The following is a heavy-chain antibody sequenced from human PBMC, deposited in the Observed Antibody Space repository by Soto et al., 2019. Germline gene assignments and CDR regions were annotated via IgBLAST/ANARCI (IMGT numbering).Heavy chain of an antibody. CDR2: IYYSGST. Sequence: SETLSLTCTVSGGSISSSSYYWGWIRQPPGKGLEWIGSIYYSGSTYYNPSLKSRVTISGDTSKNQSSLRLSSVTAADTAVYYCARRVFLWFGEYARYNWFDPWGQGTLVTVSS. V-gene: IGHV4-39*01. J-gene: IGHJ5*02. D-gene: IGHD3-10*01. CDR1: GGSISSSSYY. CDR3: ARRVFLWFGEYARYNWFDP.